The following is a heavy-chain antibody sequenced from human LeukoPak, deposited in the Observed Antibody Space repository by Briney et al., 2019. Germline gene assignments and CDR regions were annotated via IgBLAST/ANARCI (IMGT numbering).Heavy chain of an antibody. V-gene: IGHV4-59*01. CDR3: ARTAVAGPLDY. CDR2: IYYSGST. CDR1: GGSISSYY. Sequence: WETLSLTCTVSGGSISSYYWSWIRQPPGKGLEWIGYIYYSGSTNYNPSLKSRVTISVDTSKNQFSLKLSSVTAADTAVYYCARTAVAGPLDYWGQGTLVTVSS. D-gene: IGHD6-19*01. J-gene: IGHJ4*02.